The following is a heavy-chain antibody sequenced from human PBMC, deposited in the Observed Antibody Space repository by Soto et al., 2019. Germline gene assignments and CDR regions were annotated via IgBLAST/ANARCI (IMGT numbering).Heavy chain of an antibody. Sequence: QVQLRESGPGLVRPSETLSLTCTVSGGSITGYYWSWIRQPPGKGLEWIGYIYDSGTTTYNAALKSRVPISADTSKNQFSLNLRSVTAADTAVYYCARRNYGKEGYFFDFWGQGLLVTVSS. CDR3: ARRNYGKEGYFFDF. J-gene: IGHJ4*02. CDR1: GGSITGYY. CDR2: IYDSGTT. D-gene: IGHD4-17*01. V-gene: IGHV4-59*08.